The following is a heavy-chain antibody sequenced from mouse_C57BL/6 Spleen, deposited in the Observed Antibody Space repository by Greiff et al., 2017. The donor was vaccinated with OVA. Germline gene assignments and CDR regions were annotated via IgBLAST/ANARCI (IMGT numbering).Heavy chain of an antibody. CDR2: IYPRDGST. J-gene: IGHJ4*01. V-gene: IGHV1-78*01. CDR1: GYTFTDHT. CDR3: ARGDGYPTYLYAMDY. D-gene: IGHD2-3*01. Sequence: VQLQQSDAELVKPGASVKISCKVSGYTFTDHTIHWMKQRPEQGLEWIGYIYPRDGSTKYNEKFKGKATLTADKSSSTAYMQLNSLTSEDSAVYFCARGDGYPTYLYAMDYWGQGTSVTVSS.